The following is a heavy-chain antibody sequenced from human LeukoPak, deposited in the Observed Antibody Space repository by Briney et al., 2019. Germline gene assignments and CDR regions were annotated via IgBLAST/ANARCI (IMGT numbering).Heavy chain of an antibody. J-gene: IGHJ5*02. Sequence: ASVKVSCKASGYTFTSYGISWVRQAPGQGLEWMGWISAYNGNTNYAQKLQGRVTMTTDTSTSTAYMELRSLRSDDTAVYYCARDLGYCSGSSCYTWFDPWGQGTLVTVSS. CDR2: ISAYNGNT. V-gene: IGHV1-18*01. CDR1: GYTFTSYG. CDR3: ARDLGYCSGSSCYTWFDP. D-gene: IGHD2-15*01.